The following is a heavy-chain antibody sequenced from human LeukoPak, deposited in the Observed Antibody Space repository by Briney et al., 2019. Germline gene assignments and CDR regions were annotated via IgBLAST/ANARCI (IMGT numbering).Heavy chain of an antibody. CDR3: ALGPATYSYSHMDV. V-gene: IGHV1-8*02. Sequence: ASVKVSCKASGYTFISYDINWVRQATGQGLEWMGCMNPYSGYTGYAQKFQGRVTMTRNTSISTAYMDLSSLTSEDTAVYFCALGPATYSYSHMDVWGQGTTVTVSS. CDR2: MNPYSGYT. CDR1: GYTFISYD. J-gene: IGHJ6*02.